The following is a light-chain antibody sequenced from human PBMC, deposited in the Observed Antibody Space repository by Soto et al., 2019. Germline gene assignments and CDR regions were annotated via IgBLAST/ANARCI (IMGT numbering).Light chain of an antibody. J-gene: IGLJ2*01. CDR2: DVT. CDR3: CSYAGRYTLI. Sequence: QSALTQPRSASGSPGQSVTISCTGTSSDVGAYNYVSWYQQHPGKAPKMMIYDVTKRPSGVPDRFSGSKSGNTASLTISGLRAEDEADYYCCSYAGRYTLILGGGTKLTVL. CDR1: SSDVGAYNY. V-gene: IGLV2-11*01.